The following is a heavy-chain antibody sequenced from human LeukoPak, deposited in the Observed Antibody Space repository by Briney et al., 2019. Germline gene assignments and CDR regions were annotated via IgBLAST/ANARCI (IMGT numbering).Heavy chain of an antibody. CDR3: ARDRASGGDCFYY. CDR1: GFPFSTYW. CDR2: INSDGSRT. D-gene: IGHD2-21*01. J-gene: IGHJ4*02. V-gene: IGHV3-74*01. Sequence: GGSLRLSCAASGFPFSTYWMHWVRQAPGKGLVWVSRINSDGSRTSYADSVKGRFTISRDNAKNSLYLQMNSLRAEDTAVYYCARDRASGGDCFYYWGQGTLVTVSS.